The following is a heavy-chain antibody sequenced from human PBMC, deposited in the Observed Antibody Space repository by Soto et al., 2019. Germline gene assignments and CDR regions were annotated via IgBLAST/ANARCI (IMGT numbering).Heavy chain of an antibody. CDR1: GYTFNAFY. D-gene: IGHD3-10*01. Sequence: GASVKVSCKAFGYTFNAFYMHWVRQAPGQGLEWMGVINPSGDGTSYAQKFQGRVTMTRDTSTSTVYMELSSLRSEDTAVYYCARGQTTYYYGSGSYKLRGGPDYFDYWGQGTLVTVSS. V-gene: IGHV1-46*02. CDR2: INPSGDGT. J-gene: IGHJ4*02. CDR3: ARGQTTYYYGSGSYKLRGGPDYFDY.